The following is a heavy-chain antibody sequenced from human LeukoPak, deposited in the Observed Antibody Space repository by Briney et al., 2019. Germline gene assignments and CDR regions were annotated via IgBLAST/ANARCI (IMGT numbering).Heavy chain of an antibody. D-gene: IGHD3-10*01. Sequence: PSETLSLTCTVSGGSISSYYWSWIRQPPGKGLEWIGYIYYSVSTNYNPSLKSRVTISVDTSKNQFSLKLNSVTAADTAVYYCARHNSGSGSILGNWGQGTLVTVSS. CDR3: ARHNSGSGSILGN. J-gene: IGHJ1*01. CDR1: GGSISSYY. CDR2: IYYSVST. V-gene: IGHV4-59*08.